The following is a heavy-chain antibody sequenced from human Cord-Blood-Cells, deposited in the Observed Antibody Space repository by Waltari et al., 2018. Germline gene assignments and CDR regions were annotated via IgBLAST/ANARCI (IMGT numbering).Heavy chain of an antibody. J-gene: IGHJ3*02. Sequence: QLQLQESGPGLVKPSETLSRTRTVSGGPISSSRYYLGWIRQPPGKGLEWIGGIYYSGSTYYNPSLKSRVTISVDTSKNQFSLKLSSVTAADTAVYYCANYGSGSYDAFDIWGQGTMVTVSS. CDR2: IYYSGST. CDR1: GGPISSSRYY. CDR3: ANYGSGSYDAFDI. V-gene: IGHV4-39*01. D-gene: IGHD3-10*01.